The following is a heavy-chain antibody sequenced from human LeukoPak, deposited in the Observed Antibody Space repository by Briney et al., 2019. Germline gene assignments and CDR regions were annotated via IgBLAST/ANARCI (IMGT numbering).Heavy chain of an antibody. J-gene: IGHJ4*02. CDR2: ISGSGGST. V-gene: IGHV3-23*01. D-gene: IGHD3-10*01. CDR3: ARGIWFGEPYDY. Sequence: PGGSLRLSCAASGFTFRTYAMHWVRQAPGKGLEWVSAISGSGGSTYYADSVKGRFTISRDNSKNTLYLQMNSLRAEDTAVYYCARGIWFGEPYDYWGQGTLVTVSS. CDR1: GFTFRTYA.